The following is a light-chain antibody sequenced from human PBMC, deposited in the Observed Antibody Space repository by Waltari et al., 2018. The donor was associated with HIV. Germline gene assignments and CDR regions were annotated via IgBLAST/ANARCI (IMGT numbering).Light chain of an antibody. Sequence: EAVMTHFPVSLSVPSGQSVFISCRSRERLVSSDGNTYLTWFQQRPGQSPRRLMYKVSNRESGGPGKFRGSGSVTVFTLRINNVQADDVGIYYCMQETFWGWTFGPGTKLEI. J-gene: IGKJ1*01. CDR1: ERLVSSDGNTY. CDR2: KVS. CDR3: MQETFWGWT. V-gene: IGKV2-30*01.